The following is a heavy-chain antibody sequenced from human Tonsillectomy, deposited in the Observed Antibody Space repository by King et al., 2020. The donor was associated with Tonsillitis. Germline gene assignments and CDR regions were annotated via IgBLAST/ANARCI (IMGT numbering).Heavy chain of an antibody. Sequence: QLQESGPGLAKPSETLSLTCSVSGDSISSYYWIWIRQPAGKGLEWIGRIYSSGSTNYNPSLKSRVIMSMDTSKNQFSLKLNSVTAADTAVYFCARAVRGGSFDMWGQGTMVTVS. CDR1: GDSISSYY. V-gene: IGHV4-4*07. J-gene: IGHJ3*02. CDR2: IYSSGST. D-gene: IGHD2-15*01. CDR3: ARAVRGGSFDM.